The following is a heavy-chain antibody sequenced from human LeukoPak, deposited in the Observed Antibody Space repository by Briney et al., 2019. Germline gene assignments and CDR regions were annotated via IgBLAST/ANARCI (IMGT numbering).Heavy chain of an antibody. CDR1: GFTFSSYW. J-gene: IGHJ3*02. V-gene: IGHV3-53*01. CDR2: IYSGGST. CDR3: ARDLTYYDSSGYYNAFDI. Sequence: HPGGSLRLSCAASGFTFSSYWMSWVRQAPGKGLEWVSVIYSGGSTYYADSVKGRFTISRDNSKNTLYLQMNSLRAEDTAVYYCARDLTYYDSSGYYNAFDIWGQGTMVTVSS. D-gene: IGHD3-22*01.